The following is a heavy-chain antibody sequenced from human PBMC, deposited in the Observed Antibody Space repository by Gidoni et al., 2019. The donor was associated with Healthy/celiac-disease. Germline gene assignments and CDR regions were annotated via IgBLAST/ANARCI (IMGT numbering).Heavy chain of an antibody. Sequence: QVQLVESGGGVVQPGRSLRLSCAASGFTFSSYAMHWVRQAPGKGLEWVAVISYDGSNKYYADSVKGRFTISRDNSKNTLYLQMNSLRAEDTAVYYCASPYLNSSGCHNWGQGTLVTVSS. V-gene: IGHV3-30-3*01. D-gene: IGHD6-19*01. CDR1: GFTFSSYA. CDR2: ISYDGSNK. CDR3: ASPYLNSSGCHN. J-gene: IGHJ4*02.